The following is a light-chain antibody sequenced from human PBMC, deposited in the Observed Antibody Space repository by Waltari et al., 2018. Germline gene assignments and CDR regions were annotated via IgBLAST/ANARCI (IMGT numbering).Light chain of an antibody. CDR3: LLSDSGARWV. CDR2: DTR. V-gene: IGLV7-46*01. J-gene: IGLJ3*02. Sequence: QAVVTQEPSLPVSPGGTVPLPCASSTRAVTCGHFPCWFQQKPGQAPRTLIYDTRNKHSWKPARFSGSLLGGKAALTLSGAQSEDEAEYHCLLSDSGARWVFGGGTRLTVL. CDR1: TRAVTCGHF.